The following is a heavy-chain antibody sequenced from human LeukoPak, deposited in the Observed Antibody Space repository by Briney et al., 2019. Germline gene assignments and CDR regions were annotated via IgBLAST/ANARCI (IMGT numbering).Heavy chain of an antibody. J-gene: IGHJ1*01. CDR3: ARGPARDSSGYYFEYFQH. Sequence: ASVKVSCKASGGTFSSYAISWVRQAPGQGLEWMGGIIPIFGTANYAQKFQGRVTITTDESTSTAYMELSSLRSEDTAVYYCARGPARDSSGYYFEYFQHWGQGTLVTVSS. CDR1: GGTFSSYA. D-gene: IGHD3-22*01. CDR2: IIPIFGTA. V-gene: IGHV1-69*05.